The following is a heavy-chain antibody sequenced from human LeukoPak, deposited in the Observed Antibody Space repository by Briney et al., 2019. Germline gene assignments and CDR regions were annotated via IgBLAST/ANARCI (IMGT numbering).Heavy chain of an antibody. J-gene: IGHJ4*02. CDR2: IYYSGST. CDR3: ARETGKKWLGPTVDY. CDR1: GGFIRSYS. Sequence: SETLSLTRIVSGGFIRSYSRSWIRQPPGKGLAGFGYIYYSGSTNYNPSLKSRVTISVDTSKNQFSLKLSSVTAADTAVYYCARETGKKWLGPTVDYWGQGTLVTVSS. V-gene: IGHV4-59*01. D-gene: IGHD6-19*01.